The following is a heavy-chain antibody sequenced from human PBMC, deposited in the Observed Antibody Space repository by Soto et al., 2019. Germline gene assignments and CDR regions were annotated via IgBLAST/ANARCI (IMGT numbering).Heavy chain of an antibody. Sequence: QLQLQESGPGLVKPSETLSLTCTVSGGSISSSGYYWGWIRQPPGKGLEWIGNIYYSGSTYYNPSLKRRVTIPVDTSKNPFSLKLSSVTAADTAVYYCARRGATVASEVDYWGQGTLVTISS. CDR3: ARRGATVASEVDY. CDR2: IYYSGST. CDR1: GGSISSSGYY. J-gene: IGHJ4*02. D-gene: IGHD4-17*01. V-gene: IGHV4-39*01.